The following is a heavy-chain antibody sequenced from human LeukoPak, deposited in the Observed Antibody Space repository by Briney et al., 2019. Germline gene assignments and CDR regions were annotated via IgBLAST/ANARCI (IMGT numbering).Heavy chain of an antibody. V-gene: IGHV4-34*01. CDR1: GGSFSGYY. D-gene: IGHD3-10*01. CDR2: INHSGST. CDR3: ARVPARGSGSYYNSGHFDY. Sequence: PSETLSLTCAVYGGSFSGYYWSWIRQPPGKGLEWIGEINHSGSTNYNPSLKSRVTISVDTSKNQFSPKLSSVTAADTAVYYCARVPARGSGSYYNSGHFDYWGQGTLVTVSS. J-gene: IGHJ4*02.